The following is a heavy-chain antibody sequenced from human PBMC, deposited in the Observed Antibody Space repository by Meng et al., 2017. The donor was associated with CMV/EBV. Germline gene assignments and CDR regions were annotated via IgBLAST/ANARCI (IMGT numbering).Heavy chain of an antibody. CDR1: TVRNAW. CDR2: IKSKTDGGTT. J-gene: IGHJ5*02. CDR3: TTVRITMVRGVPWLDP. V-gene: IGHV3-15*07. Sequence: TVRNAWMNWVRQAPGKGLEWVGRIKSKTDGGTTDYAAPVKGRFTISRDDSKNTLYLQMNSLKTEDTAVYYCTTVRITMVRGVPWLDPWGQGTLVTVSS. D-gene: IGHD3-10*01.